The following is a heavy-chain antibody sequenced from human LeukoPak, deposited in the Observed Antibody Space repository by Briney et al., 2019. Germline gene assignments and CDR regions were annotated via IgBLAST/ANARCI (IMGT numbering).Heavy chain of an antibody. D-gene: IGHD3-10*01. V-gene: IGHV1-24*01. J-gene: IGHJ4*02. Sequence: ASVKDSCKVSGYTLTELSMHWVRQAPGKGLEWMGGFDPEEGETIYAQKFQGRVTMTEDTSTETAYMELSSLRSEETAVYYCATASRGAMVRDYFDYWGQGTLVTVSS. CDR1: GYTLTELS. CDR3: ATASRGAMVRDYFDY. CDR2: FDPEEGET.